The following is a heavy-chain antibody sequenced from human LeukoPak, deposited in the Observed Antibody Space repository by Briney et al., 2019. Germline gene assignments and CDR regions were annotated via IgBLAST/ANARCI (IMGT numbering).Heavy chain of an antibody. D-gene: IGHD3/OR15-3a*01. CDR3: ARARGNNYGFFDY. CDR2: INSDGSRT. V-gene: IGHV3-74*01. Sequence: GGSLRLSCAASGFTFSSYWMHWVRQAPGKGLVWVSRINSDGSRTYYADSVKGRFTISIDNAKNTRYLQMNSLRAEDTAVYYCARARGNNYGFFDYWGQGILVTVSS. CDR1: GFTFSSYW. J-gene: IGHJ4*02.